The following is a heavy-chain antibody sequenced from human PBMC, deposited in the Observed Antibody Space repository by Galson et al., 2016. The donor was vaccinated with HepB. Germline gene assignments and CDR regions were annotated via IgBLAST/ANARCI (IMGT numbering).Heavy chain of an antibody. J-gene: IGHJ4*02. CDR1: GDTFISYG. D-gene: IGHD1-7*01. Sequence: SVKVSCKASGDTFISYGITWVRQAPGQGLEWMGGVIPMFGAAYNPQKFQGRVTISAEESTSTAYLELSSLRSEDTAVYYCARGPGNYYFDYWGQGTLVTVSS. V-gene: IGHV1-69*13. CDR3: ARGPGNYYFDY. CDR2: VIPMFGAA.